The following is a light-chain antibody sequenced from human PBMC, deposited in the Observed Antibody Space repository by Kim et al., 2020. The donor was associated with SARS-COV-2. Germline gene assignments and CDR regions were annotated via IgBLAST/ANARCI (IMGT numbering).Light chain of an antibody. Sequence: DVVMTQSPLSLPVTLGQPASISCRSSQSLVYTDGNSYLNWFQQRPGQSPRRLIYKVSTRDSGVPDRFSGSGSGTVFTLTISRVEAGDVGIYYCMQGALWPFTFGQGTKLEI. CDR3: MQGALWPFT. CDR2: KVS. V-gene: IGKV2-30*01. J-gene: IGKJ2*01. CDR1: QSLVYTDGNSY.